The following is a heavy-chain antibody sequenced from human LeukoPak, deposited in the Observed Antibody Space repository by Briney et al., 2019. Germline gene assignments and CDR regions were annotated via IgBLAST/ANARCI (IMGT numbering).Heavy chain of an antibody. D-gene: IGHD4-11*01. CDR1: GFTFSSFS. CDR2: ISGTSSTI. Sequence: PGGSLRLSCAASGFTFSSFSMNWVRQAPGKGLEWVSYISGTSSTIYYADSVKGRFTISRDNAKNSLYLQMNSLRAEDTAVYYCARAHPGDYSDFQFDYWGQGTLVTVSS. V-gene: IGHV3-48*01. CDR3: ARAHPGDYSDFQFDY. J-gene: IGHJ4*02.